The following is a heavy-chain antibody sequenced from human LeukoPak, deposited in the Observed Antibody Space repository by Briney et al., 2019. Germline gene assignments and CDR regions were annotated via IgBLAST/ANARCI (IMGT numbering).Heavy chain of an antibody. V-gene: IGHV3-7*01. D-gene: IGHD1-26*01. Sequence: GGSLRLSCAASGFTFSNYWMTWLRQAPGRGLEWVANIRQDGGAKYYVDSVKGRFTISRDNAMNSLYLQMNSLRAEDTAVYCCARDQAPSFSGGHYDAFDIWGQGTVVTVSS. CDR3: ARDQAPSFSGGHYDAFDI. CDR2: IRQDGGAK. CDR1: GFTFSNYW. J-gene: IGHJ3*02.